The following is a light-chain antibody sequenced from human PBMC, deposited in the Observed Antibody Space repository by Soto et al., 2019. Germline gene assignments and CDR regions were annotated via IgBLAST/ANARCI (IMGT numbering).Light chain of an antibody. CDR3: QQYYTYST. CDR1: QSISYW. V-gene: IGKV1-5*01. Sequence: DIQMTQSPSTLSASLGDRVTITCRASQSISYWLAWYQQKPGKAPKLLIYDASSLQSGVPSRFSGSRSGTEFTLTISGLQPEDFATYHCQQYYTYSTFGQGTKVEIK. J-gene: IGKJ1*01. CDR2: DAS.